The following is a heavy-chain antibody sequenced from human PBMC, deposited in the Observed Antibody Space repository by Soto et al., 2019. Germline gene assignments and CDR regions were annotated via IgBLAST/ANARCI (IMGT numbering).Heavy chain of an antibody. CDR3: ARRLLRGYSGYYRIYYFDY. CDR1: GGSISSSSYY. V-gene: IGHV4-39*01. Sequence: QLQLQESGPGLVKPSETLSLTCTVSGGSISSSSYYWGWIRQPPGKGLEWIGSIYYSGSTYYNPSRKSRVTISVDTSKNQFSLKLSSVTAADTAVYYCARRLLRGYSGYYRIYYFDYWGHGTLVTVSS. J-gene: IGHJ4*01. CDR2: IYYSGST. D-gene: IGHD5-12*01.